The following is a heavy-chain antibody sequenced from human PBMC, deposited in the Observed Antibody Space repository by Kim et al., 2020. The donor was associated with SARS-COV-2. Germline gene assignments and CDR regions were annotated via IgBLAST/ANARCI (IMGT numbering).Heavy chain of an antibody. V-gene: IGHV4-39*01. Sequence: SETLSLTCTVSGGSISSSSYYWGWIRQPPGKGLEWIGSIYYSGSTYYNPSLKSRVTISVDTSKNQFSLKLSSVTAADTAVYYCARHSVVILGDFDYWGQGTLVTVSS. D-gene: IGHD3-22*01. CDR3: ARHSVVILGDFDY. CDR2: IYYSGST. CDR1: GGSISSSSYY. J-gene: IGHJ4*02.